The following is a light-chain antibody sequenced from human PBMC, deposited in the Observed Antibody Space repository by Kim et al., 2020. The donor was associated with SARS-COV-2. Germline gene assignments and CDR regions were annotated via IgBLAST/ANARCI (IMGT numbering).Light chain of an antibody. Sequence: SVGDRVTLTCRASQGIGDYLAWYQQKPEKVPKLLFYGASTLQSGVPSRFSGSGSETDFILTICGLQPEDVATYYCQKYNSAPFTFGPGTRLEI. V-gene: IGKV1-27*01. CDR3: QKYNSAPFT. CDR2: GAS. J-gene: IGKJ5*01. CDR1: QGIGDY.